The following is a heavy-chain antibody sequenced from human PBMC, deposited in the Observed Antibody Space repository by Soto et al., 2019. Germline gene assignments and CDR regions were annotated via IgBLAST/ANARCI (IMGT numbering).Heavy chain of an antibody. D-gene: IGHD5-12*01. CDR2: INHSGST. V-gene: IGHV4-34*01. CDR3: ARGLGTNKYHYGMEV. CDR1: VGSFSGYY. Sequence: SETLSLTCAFYVGSFSGYYWSWIRQPPGKWLEWIGEINHSGSTNYNPSLKSRVTISVDTSKNQFSLKLSSVTAADTAVYYCARGLGTNKYHYGMEVLGQGTTVIVSS. J-gene: IGHJ6*01.